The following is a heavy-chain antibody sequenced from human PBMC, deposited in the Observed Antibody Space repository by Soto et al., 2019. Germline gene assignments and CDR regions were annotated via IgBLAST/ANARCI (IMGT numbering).Heavy chain of an antibody. Sequence: QVQLVESGGGVVQPGRSLRLSCAASGFSFSNYGMRWVRQAPGKGVVWVAVIWNDRTNKYYVDSVRGRFTISRDDSKNTLYLEMNSLRAEDMGVYYCAKDMAAAAHQGDAFDIWGLGTMVSVSA. CDR2: IWNDRTNK. CDR3: AKDMAAAAHQGDAFDI. CDR1: GFSFSNYG. J-gene: IGHJ3*02. V-gene: IGHV3-33*03. D-gene: IGHD6-13*01.